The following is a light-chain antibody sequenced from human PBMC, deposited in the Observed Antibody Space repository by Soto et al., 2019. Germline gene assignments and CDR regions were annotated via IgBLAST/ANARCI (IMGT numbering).Light chain of an antibody. Sequence: DIVITQSPATLSVSPGERATLSCRASQSISSSYLAWYQQKPGQAPRLLISGASTRATGIPDRFSGSGSGTDFTLTISRLEPEDFAVYYCQHCGTSPFTFGPGTKVDIK. CDR3: QHCGTSPFT. CDR2: GAS. J-gene: IGKJ3*01. CDR1: QSISSSY. V-gene: IGKV3-20*01.